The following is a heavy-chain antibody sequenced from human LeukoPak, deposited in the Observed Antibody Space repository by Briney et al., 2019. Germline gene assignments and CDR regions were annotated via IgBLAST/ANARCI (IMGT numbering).Heavy chain of an antibody. V-gene: IGHV1-2*02. CDR2: INPNSDGT. D-gene: IGHD2/OR15-2a*01. J-gene: IGHJ3*02. Sequence: ASVKVSRTPSGYTFTGYYMHWVRQAPGQGVEWMGWINPNSDGTNYAQKCQGRDTMTRDTSISTAYMELSRLRSDDPAVYCCASEDGEYDAFDIWGQGTMVTVSS. CDR1: GYTFTGYY. CDR3: ASEDGEYDAFDI.